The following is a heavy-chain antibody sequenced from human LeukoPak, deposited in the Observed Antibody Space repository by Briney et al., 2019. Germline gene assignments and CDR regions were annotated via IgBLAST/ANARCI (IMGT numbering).Heavy chain of an antibody. D-gene: IGHD2-2*01. CDR1: GGSISRSY. CDR3: ARGRHCKSTSCYSYDYYGMDV. V-gene: IGHV4-59*01. Sequence: SETVSLTCTVSGGSISRSYWSWIRQSPGKGLEWIGDVHYNGNNDYNPSLKNRVSMPVDRSEKQFSLRLSSVTAADTAVYYCARGRHCKSTSCYSYDYYGMDVWGRGTTVIVSS. J-gene: IGHJ6*02. CDR2: VHYNGNN.